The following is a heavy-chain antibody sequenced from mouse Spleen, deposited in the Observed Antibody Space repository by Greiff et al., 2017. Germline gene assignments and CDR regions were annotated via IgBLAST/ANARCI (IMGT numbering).Heavy chain of an antibody. CDR1: GFSLSRYS. Sequence: VKVEESGPGLVAPSQSLSITCTVSGFSLSRYSVHWVRQPPGKGLEWLGMIWGGGSTDYNSALKSRLSISKDNSKSQVFLKMNSLQTDDTAMYYCATDSSGPAWFAYWGQGTLVTVSA. V-gene: IGHV2-6-4*01. CDR3: ATDSSGPAWFAY. D-gene: IGHD3-2*01. CDR2: IWGGGST. J-gene: IGHJ3*01.